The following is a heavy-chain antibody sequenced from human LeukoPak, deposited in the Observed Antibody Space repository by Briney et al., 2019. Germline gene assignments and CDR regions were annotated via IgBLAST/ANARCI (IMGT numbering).Heavy chain of an antibody. J-gene: IGHJ4*02. CDR3: AKAYSSSWYGAIDY. CDR2: ISWNSGSI. CDR1: GFTFDDYA. Sequence: GRSLRLACAASGFTFDDYAMHWVRQAPGKGLEWVSGISWNSGSIGYADSVKGRFTISRDNAKNSLYLQMNSLRAEDTALYYCAKAYSSSWYGAIDYWGQGTLVTVSS. D-gene: IGHD6-13*01. V-gene: IGHV3-9*01.